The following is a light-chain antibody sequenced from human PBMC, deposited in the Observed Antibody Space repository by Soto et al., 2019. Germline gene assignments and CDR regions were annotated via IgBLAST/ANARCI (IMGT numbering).Light chain of an antibody. CDR3: QQYGNSPRT. V-gene: IGKV3-20*01. CDR1: QSVSSSY. CDR2: GAA. Sequence: EIVLTQSPGTLSLSPGERATLSCRASQSVSSSYLAWYQQKPGQAPRLLIYGAASRATGIPDRFSGSGSGIDFTLTISRLEPEDFAVYYCQQYGNSPRTFGQGTKLEIK. J-gene: IGKJ2*02.